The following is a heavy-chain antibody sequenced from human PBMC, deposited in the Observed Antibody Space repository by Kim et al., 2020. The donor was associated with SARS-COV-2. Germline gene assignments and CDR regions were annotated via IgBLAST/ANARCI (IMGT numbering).Heavy chain of an antibody. CDR3: ARGGILLWFGELLNHYFDY. J-gene: IGHJ4*02. V-gene: IGHV4-34*01. D-gene: IGHD3-10*01. Sequence: SETLSLTCAVYGGSFSGYYWSWIRQPPGKGLEWIGEINHSGSTNYNPSLKSRVTISVDTSKNQFSLKLSSVTAADTAVYYCARGGILLWFGELLNHYFDYWGQGTLVTVSS. CDR2: INHSGST. CDR1: GGSFSGYY.